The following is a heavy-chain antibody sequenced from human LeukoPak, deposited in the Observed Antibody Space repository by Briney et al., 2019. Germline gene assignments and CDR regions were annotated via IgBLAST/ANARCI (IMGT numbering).Heavy chain of an antibody. J-gene: IGHJ6*02. CDR1: GGSISSYY. D-gene: IGHD3-22*01. CDR2: IYYSGST. CDR3: ARGGEEYYYDSSGYPLDV. Sequence: PSETLPLTCTVSGGSISSYYWSWIRQPPGKGLEWIGYIYYSGSTNYNPSLKSRVTISVDTSKNQFSLKLSSVTAADTAVYYCARGGEEYYYDSSGYPLDVWGQGTTVTVSS. V-gene: IGHV4-59*12.